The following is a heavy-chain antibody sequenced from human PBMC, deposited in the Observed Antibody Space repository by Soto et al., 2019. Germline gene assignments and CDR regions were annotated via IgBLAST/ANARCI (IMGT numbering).Heavy chain of an antibody. V-gene: IGHV3-21*01. CDR1: GFTFSSYS. CDR3: SRGTNQPQRSVLNADY. J-gene: IGHJ4*02. CDR2: ISSSSSYI. D-gene: IGHD2-15*01. Sequence: EGSLRRSWAACGFTFSSYSMTWVRQAPGKGLEWVSSISSSSSYIYYADSVKGRFTTSRDNAKNSLYLQMHSLRAEDTAVYYCSRGTNQPQRSVLNADYGGSRNVFTVSS.